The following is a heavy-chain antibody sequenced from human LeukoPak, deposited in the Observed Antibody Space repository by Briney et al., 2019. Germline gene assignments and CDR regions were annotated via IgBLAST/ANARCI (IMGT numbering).Heavy chain of an antibody. J-gene: IGHJ4*02. D-gene: IGHD2-21*02. CDR3: TRDRGGDPARPDY. V-gene: IGHV3-49*03. Sequence: GGSLRLSCTASGFTFGDYAMSWFRQAPGKGLEWVGFIRSKAYGGTTEYAASVKGRFTISRDDSKSIAYLQMNSLKTEDTAVYYCTRDRGGDPARPDYWGQGTLVTVSS. CDR2: IRSKAYGGTT. CDR1: GFTFGDYA.